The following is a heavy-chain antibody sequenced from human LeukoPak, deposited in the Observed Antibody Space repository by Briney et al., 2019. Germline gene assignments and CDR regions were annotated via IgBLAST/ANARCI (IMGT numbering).Heavy chain of an antibody. D-gene: IGHD6-13*01. CDR1: GGTFSSYA. CDR3: ATGYLVTAGLMDV. CDR2: FDPEDGKT. V-gene: IGHV1-24*01. J-gene: IGHJ6*02. Sequence: EASVKVSCKASGGTFSSYAISWVRQAPGQGLEWMGSFDPEDGKTVYAQKFQGRVTMTEDTSTDTAYMELSSLRSEDTAVYYCATGYLVTAGLMDVWGQGTTVTVSS.